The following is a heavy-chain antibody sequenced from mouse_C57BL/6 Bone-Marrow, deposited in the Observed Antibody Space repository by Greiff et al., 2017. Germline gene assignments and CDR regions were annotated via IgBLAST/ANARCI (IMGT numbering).Heavy chain of an antibody. D-gene: IGHD1-1*01. V-gene: IGHV1-19*01. CDR3: ARGGHTTVVARY. J-gene: IGHJ2*01. CDR1: GYTFTDYY. CDR2: INPYNGGT. Sequence: EVQLQQSGPVLVKPGASVKMSCKASGYTFTDYYMNWVKQSHGKSLEWIGVINPYNGGTSYTQKFKGKATLTVDKSSSTAYMELNSLTSEDSAVYYYARGGHTTVVARYWGQGTTLTVSS.